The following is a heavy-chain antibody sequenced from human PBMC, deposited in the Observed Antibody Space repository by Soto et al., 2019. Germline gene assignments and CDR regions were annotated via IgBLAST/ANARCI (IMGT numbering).Heavy chain of an antibody. D-gene: IGHD3-10*01. CDR2: INPICGTA. CDR3: ARDPSAVRRVIIPGWFDP. Sequence: ASVKVSCKASGGTFSSYAISWVRQAPGQGLEWMGGINPICGTASYAQKFQGRVTLTADASTSTAYMELSSLRFEDTAVYYCARDPSAVRRVIIPGWFDPWGQGTLVTVSS. CDR1: GGTFSSYA. J-gene: IGHJ5*02. V-gene: IGHV1-69*13.